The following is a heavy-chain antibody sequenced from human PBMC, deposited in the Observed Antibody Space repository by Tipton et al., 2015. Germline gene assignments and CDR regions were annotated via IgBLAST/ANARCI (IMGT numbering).Heavy chain of an antibody. V-gene: IGHV4-59*01. D-gene: IGHD4-23*01. Sequence: GLVKPSETLSLTCTVSGGSFSDYYWSWIRQSPGEGLEWIGYIYYSGSTNYNPSLRSRVAMSMDTSKNQFSLKLSSVIAADTAVYYCARARGRHGGLFDSWGQGILVTVSS. CDR1: GGSFSDYY. J-gene: IGHJ4*02. CDR2: IYYSGST. CDR3: ARARGRHGGLFDS.